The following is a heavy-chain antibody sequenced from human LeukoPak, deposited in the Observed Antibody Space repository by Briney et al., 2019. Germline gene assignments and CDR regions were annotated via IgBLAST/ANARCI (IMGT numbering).Heavy chain of an antibody. CDR1: GFTVSSNY. J-gene: IGHJ4*02. Sequence: GGSLRLSCAASGFTVSSNYMSWVRQAPGKGLEWVSSISSSSSYIYYADSVKGRFTISRDNAKNSLYLQMNSLRAEDTAVYYCASPYYYDSSGYSPFDYWGQGTLVTVSS. CDR3: ASPYYYDSSGYSPFDY. V-gene: IGHV3-21*01. D-gene: IGHD3-22*01. CDR2: ISSSSSYI.